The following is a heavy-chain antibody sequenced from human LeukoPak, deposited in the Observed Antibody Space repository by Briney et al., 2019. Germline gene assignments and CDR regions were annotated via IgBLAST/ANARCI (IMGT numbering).Heavy chain of an antibody. D-gene: IGHD4-23*01. CDR2: ISSSSSYI. J-gene: IGHJ6*03. Sequence: GGSLRLSCAASGFTFSSYTMNWVRQAPGKGLGWVSSISSSSSYIYYVDSVKGRFTISRDNAKKSLYLQMNSLRAEDTALYYCARDGDTVLTRRYYYYMDVWGKGTTVTVSS. V-gene: IGHV3-21*01. CDR1: GFTFSSYT. CDR3: ARDGDTVLTRRYYYYMDV.